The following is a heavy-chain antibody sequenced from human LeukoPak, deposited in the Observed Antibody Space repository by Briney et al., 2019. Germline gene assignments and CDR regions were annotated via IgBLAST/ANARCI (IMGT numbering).Heavy chain of an antibody. Sequence: PGGSLSLSCAASGFTFSSHAMSWVGQAPGKGLEWVSTISGSGDSTNYADSVKGRFTISRDNSKNTLYLQMSSLRADDTAMYYCAKLIVGARSLFDFRGQGILVTVSS. V-gene: IGHV3-23*01. CDR1: GFTFSSHA. CDR3: AKLIVGARSLFDF. CDR2: ISGSGDST. J-gene: IGHJ4*02. D-gene: IGHD1-26*01.